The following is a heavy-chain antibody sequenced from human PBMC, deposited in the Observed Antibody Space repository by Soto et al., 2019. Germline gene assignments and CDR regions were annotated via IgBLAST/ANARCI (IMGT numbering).Heavy chain of an antibody. D-gene: IGHD3-10*01. CDR1: GVPVSSNY. CDR3: AEDGPYYYAPRMDV. V-gene: IGHV3-53*04. CDR2: LHSGGDT. Sequence: EVQLVESGGGLVQPGGSLRLSCVASGVPVSSNYMTWVRQAPGKGLEWVSVLHSGGDTYYANSVKGRFTISRHDSTNTLFLQMNSLTVEDTAVDYCAEDGPYYYAPRMDVWGHGTKVTVSS. J-gene: IGHJ6*02.